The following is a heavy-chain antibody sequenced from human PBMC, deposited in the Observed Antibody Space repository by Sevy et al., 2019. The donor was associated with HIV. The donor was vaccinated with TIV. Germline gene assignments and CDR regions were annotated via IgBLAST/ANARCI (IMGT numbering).Heavy chain of an antibody. CDR2: IWYDGSGK. Sequence: GESLKISCAASGFSFSSYGMHWVRQAPGKGLEWVAVIWYDGSGKYYSDSVKGRFTISRDNSKNTLVLQMNSLRVEDTAIYYCAKGAGQYFFDYWGQGTLVTVSS. V-gene: IGHV3-33*06. CDR1: GFSFSSYG. J-gene: IGHJ4*02. D-gene: IGHD1-26*01. CDR3: AKGAGQYFFDY.